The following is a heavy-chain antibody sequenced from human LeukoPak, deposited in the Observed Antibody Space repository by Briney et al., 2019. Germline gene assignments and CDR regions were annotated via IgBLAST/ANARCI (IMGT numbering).Heavy chain of an antibody. V-gene: IGHV3-7*01. J-gene: IGHJ4*02. CDR3: AKDGYDFWSYYFDY. D-gene: IGHD3-3*01. CDR1: GFTFSDYW. CDR2: IKQDGSVK. Sequence: GGSLRLSCAASGFTFSDYWMHWVRQAPGKGLEWVANIKQDGSVKYYVDSVKGRFTISRDNSKNTLYLQMNSLRAEDTAVYYCAKDGYDFWSYYFDYWGQGTLVTVSS.